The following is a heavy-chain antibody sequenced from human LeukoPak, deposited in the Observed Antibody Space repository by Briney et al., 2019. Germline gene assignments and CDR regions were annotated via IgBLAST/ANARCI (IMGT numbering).Heavy chain of an antibody. CDR2: ISAYNGNT. CDR3: ASRSITANWFDP. CDR1: GYTFTSYG. J-gene: IGHJ5*02. D-gene: IGHD2-21*02. Sequence: PGASVKVSCKASGYTFTSYGISWVRQAPGQGLEWMGWISAYNGNTNYAQKLQGRITMTTDTSTSTAYMELRSLRSEDTAVYYCASRSITANWFDPWGQGTLVTVSS. V-gene: IGHV1-18*01.